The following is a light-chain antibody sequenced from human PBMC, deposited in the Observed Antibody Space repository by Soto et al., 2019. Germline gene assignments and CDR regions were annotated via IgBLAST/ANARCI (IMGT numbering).Light chain of an antibody. CDR2: DAS. J-gene: IGKJ2*01. Sequence: DIQMTQSPSTLAASVGDRVTITCRASQSISSWLAWYQQKPGKAPKLLIYDASSLESGVPSRFSGSGSGTDFTLTISSLQPDDFATYYCHQYNSYPYTFGQGTKLEIK. V-gene: IGKV1-5*01. CDR1: QSISSW. CDR3: HQYNSYPYT.